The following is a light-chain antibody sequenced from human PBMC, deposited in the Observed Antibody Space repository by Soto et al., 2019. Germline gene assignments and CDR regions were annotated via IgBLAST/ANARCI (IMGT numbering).Light chain of an antibody. CDR3: QTYDNSLSGSEV. CDR1: SSNIGAGYD. Sequence: QLVLTQPPSVSGAPGQRVTISCTGSSSNIGAGYDVHWYQQLPGTAPKLLIYGNKNRPSGVPDRFSGSKSGTSASLAITGLQAEDEADYYCQTYDNSLSGSEVFGGGTKLTVL. J-gene: IGLJ2*01. V-gene: IGLV1-40*01. CDR2: GNK.